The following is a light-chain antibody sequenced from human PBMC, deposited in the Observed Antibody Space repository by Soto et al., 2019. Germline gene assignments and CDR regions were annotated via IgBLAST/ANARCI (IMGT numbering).Light chain of an antibody. Sequence: EIVLTQSPATLSLSPGERATLSCRASQSVSSYLAWYQQKPGQAPRLLIYDASDRATGIPARFSGSGSGTDFTLTISSLEPEDFATYYCQQYADQFTFGPGTEVDVQ. CDR3: QQYADQFT. CDR1: QSVSSY. J-gene: IGKJ3*01. CDR2: DAS. V-gene: IGKV3-11*01.